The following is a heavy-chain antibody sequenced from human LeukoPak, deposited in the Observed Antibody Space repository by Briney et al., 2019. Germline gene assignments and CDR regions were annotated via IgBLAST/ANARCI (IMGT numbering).Heavy chain of an antibody. CDR2: ITPIFGTA. V-gene: IGHV1-69*13. CDR1: GGTFSSYA. Sequence: SVKVSCKASGGTFSSYAISWVRQAPGQGLEWMGGITPIFGTANYAQKFQGRVTITADESTSTAYMELSSLRSEDTAVYYCARVGTEVAAAGGYFDYWGQGTLVTVSS. J-gene: IGHJ4*02. CDR3: ARVGTEVAAAGGYFDY. D-gene: IGHD6-13*01.